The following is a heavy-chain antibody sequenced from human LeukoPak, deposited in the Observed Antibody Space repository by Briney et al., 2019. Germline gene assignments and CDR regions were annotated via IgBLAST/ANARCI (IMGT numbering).Heavy chain of an antibody. V-gene: IGHV3-74*01. J-gene: IGHJ4*02. Sequence: GGSLRLSCAASGFTFSYYLMHWVRQAPGKGLVWVSRINNDGSITSYADSVKGRFTISRDNAKNTLYLQMNSLRAEDTALYYCAKDMGGRTFYYFDYWGQGTLVTVSS. CDR2: INNDGSIT. CDR1: GFTFSYYL. D-gene: IGHD1-26*01. CDR3: AKDMGGRTFYYFDY.